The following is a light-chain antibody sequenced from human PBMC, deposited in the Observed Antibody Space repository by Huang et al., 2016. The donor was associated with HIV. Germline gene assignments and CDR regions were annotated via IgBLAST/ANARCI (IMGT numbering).Light chain of an antibody. V-gene: IGKV1-9*01. J-gene: IGKJ1*01. Sequence: IQLTQSPSSLSASVGDRVTITCRASRDIKTYLAWFHQRPGRAPKFLIFAASFLESGVASRFSGSGSGTEVTLTINGLQPEDFGTYYCQQVDSYPRTFGQGTNVDVK. CDR3: QQVDSYPRT. CDR2: AAS. CDR1: RDIKTY.